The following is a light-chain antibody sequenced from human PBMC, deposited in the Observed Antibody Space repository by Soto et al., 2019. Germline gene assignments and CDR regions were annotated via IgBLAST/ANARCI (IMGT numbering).Light chain of an antibody. CDR2: EVS. J-gene: IGLJ2*01. Sequence: QAVVTQPASVSGSPGQSITISCTGTSSDVGGYNYVSWYQQHPGKAPKLMIYEVSNRPSGVSNRLSGSKSGNTASLTISGLQAEDEADYYCSSYTSSSTLFGAGTKLTVL. V-gene: IGLV2-14*01. CDR3: SSYTSSSTL. CDR1: SSDVGGYNY.